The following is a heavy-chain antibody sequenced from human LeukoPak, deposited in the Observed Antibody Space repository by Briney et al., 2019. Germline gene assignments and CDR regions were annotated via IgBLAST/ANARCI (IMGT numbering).Heavy chain of an antibody. J-gene: IGHJ4*02. D-gene: IGHD1-26*01. CDR3: ARSSLMVGATLFDY. CDR1: GGSISSYY. CDR2: IYYSGST. Sequence: SETLSLTCTVSGGSISSYYWSWIRQPPGKALEWIGYIYYSGSTNYNPSLKSRVTISVDTSKNQFSLKLSSVTAADTAVYYCARSSLMVGATLFDYWGQGTLVTVSS. V-gene: IGHV4-59*08.